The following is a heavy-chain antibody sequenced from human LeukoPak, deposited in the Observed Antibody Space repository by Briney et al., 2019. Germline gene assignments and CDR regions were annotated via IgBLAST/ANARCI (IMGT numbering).Heavy chain of an antibody. V-gene: IGHV3-30*18. CDR1: GLTSSSYG. CDR2: ISYDGSNK. CDR3: VKARGYSGYDLVY. D-gene: IGHD5-12*01. Sequence: GGSLRLSCAASGLTSSSYGMHWVRQPPGRGLEWVAIISYDGSNKYYADSVKGRSTISTATTTNSLYMQTTSLTAAAPAIYYCVKARGYSGYDLVYWGEGTFVTVSS. J-gene: IGHJ4*02.